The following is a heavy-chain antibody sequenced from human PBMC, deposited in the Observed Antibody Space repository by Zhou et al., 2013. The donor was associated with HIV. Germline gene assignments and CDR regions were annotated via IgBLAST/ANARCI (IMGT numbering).Heavy chain of an antibody. V-gene: IGHV1-69*12. CDR2: IIPLVGTP. CDR1: GVTFRRSA. J-gene: IGHJ6*02. CDR3: GRRGSWGDRTTIIRGGVDV. Sequence: QVQLVQSGGEVNKPGSSVKVSCKASGVTFRRSAFNWVRQTPGQGLEWMGGIIPLVGTPNYAQKFQTRVTITADESANTAYVELSSLTSEDTAVYYCGRRGSWGDRTTIIRGGVDVWGQGTTVSVSS. D-gene: IGHD3-10*01.